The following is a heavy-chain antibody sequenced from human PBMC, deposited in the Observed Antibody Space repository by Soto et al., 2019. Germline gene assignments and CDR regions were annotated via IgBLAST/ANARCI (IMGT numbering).Heavy chain of an antibody. CDR3: ARALMYYDFWSGYYTRNYYYGMDV. V-gene: IGHV4-30-4*01. J-gene: IGHJ6*02. D-gene: IGHD3-3*01. CDR2: IYYSGST. CDR1: GGSISNRDYY. Sequence: SQTLSLTCTVSGGSISNRDYYRSCKRQPPGKGLEWIGYIYYSGSTYYNPSLKSRVTISVDTSKNQFSLKLSSVTAADTAVYYCARALMYYDFWSGYYTRNYYYGMDVWGQGTTVTVS.